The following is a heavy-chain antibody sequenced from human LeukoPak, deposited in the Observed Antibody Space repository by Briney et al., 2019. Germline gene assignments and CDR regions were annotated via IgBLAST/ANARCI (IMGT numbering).Heavy chain of an antibody. Sequence: GASVKVSCKASGYTFTGYYMHWVRQAPGQGLEWMGWINPNSGGTNYAQKFQGRVTMTRDTSISTAYMELSRLRSDDTAVYYCARGIAVAGTPLREDWFDPWGQGTLVTVSS. CDR1: GYTFTGYY. D-gene: IGHD6-19*01. CDR2: INPNSGGT. V-gene: IGHV1-2*02. CDR3: ARGIAVAGTPLREDWFDP. J-gene: IGHJ5*02.